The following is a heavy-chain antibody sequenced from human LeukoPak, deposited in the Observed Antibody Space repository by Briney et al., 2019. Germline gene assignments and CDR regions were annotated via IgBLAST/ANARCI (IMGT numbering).Heavy chain of an antibody. CDR1: VHSISSYY. J-gene: IGHJ4*02. V-gene: IGHV4-4*07. CDR2: IYACGST. Sequence: SDTLSLTCTVSVHSISSYYGSWRRQPAGKRVEWLGRIYACGSTNYNPSRKSRVTMSVDTSKNQFSLKLGSVTDADTAVYYCARGRTPTTGDYWGQGNLVTVSS. CDR3: ARGRTPTTGDY. D-gene: IGHD1-26*01.